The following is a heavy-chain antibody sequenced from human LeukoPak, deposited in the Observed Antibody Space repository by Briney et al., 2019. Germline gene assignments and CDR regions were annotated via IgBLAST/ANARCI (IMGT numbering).Heavy chain of an antibody. CDR3: ASLRPEGVAGTY. CDR1: GFTFSSYS. Sequence: PGGSLRLSCAASGFTFSSYSMNWVRQAPGKGLEWVSSISSGSSYIYYADSVKGRFTISRDNAKNSLYLQMNSLRAEDTAVYYCASLRPEGVAGTYWGQGTLVTVSS. J-gene: IGHJ4*02. V-gene: IGHV3-21*01. D-gene: IGHD6-19*01. CDR2: ISSGSSYI.